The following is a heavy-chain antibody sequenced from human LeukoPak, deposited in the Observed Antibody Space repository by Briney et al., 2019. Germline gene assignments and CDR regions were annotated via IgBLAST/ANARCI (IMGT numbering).Heavy chain of an antibody. CDR3: ARGLDDSSGFRGFDY. CDR1: GFSFSNYA. Sequence: PGGSLRLSCAASGFSFSNYAMTWVRQAPGKGLEWVSVIYSGDSTYYADSVKGRFTISRDNSKNTLYLQMNSLRAEDTAVYYCARGLDDSSGFRGFDYWGQGTLVTVSS. V-gene: IGHV3-53*01. D-gene: IGHD6-19*01. J-gene: IGHJ4*02. CDR2: IYSGDST.